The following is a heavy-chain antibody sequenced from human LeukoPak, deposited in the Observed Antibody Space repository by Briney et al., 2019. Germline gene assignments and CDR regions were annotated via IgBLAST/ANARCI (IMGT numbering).Heavy chain of an antibody. D-gene: IGHD3-10*01. CDR2: IYYSGST. V-gene: IGHV4-31*03. J-gene: IGHJ4*02. Sequence: PSQTLSLTCTVSGGSISSGGYYWSWIRPHPGKGLEWIGYIYYSGSTYYNPSLKSRVTISVDTSENQFSLKLSSVTAADTAVYYCAAGGSRQRDYWGQGTLVTVSS. CDR3: AAGGSRQRDY. CDR1: GGSISSGGYY.